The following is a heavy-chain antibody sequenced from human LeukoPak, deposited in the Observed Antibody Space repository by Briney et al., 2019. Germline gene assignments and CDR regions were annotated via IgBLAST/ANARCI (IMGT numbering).Heavy chain of an antibody. CDR3: ARDLSGVTGYTYGRGIDY. CDR2: ISYDGINE. J-gene: IGHJ4*02. CDR1: GFAFSSYA. Sequence: GGSLRLSCAASGFAFSSYAMHWVRQAPGKGLEWVAIISYDGINEDYADSVKGRFTISRDNFKNTLYLQMNSLRAEDTAVYYCARDLSGVTGYTYGRGIDYWGQGTLVTVSS. V-gene: IGHV3-30*04. D-gene: IGHD5-18*01.